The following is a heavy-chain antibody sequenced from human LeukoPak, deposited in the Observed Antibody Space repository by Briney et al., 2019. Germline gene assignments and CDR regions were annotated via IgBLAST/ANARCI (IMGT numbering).Heavy chain of an antibody. D-gene: IGHD3-10*02. CDR1: GYTFTSYD. CDR2: INPNSDGT. CDR3: ARARWSGAFDI. Sequence: ASVKVSCEASGYTFTSYDINWVRQATGQGLEWMGWINPNSDGTNYAQKFQGRVTMTRDTSISTAYMELSRLRSDDTAVYYCARARWSGAFDIWGQGTMVTVSS. V-gene: IGHV1-2*02. J-gene: IGHJ3*02.